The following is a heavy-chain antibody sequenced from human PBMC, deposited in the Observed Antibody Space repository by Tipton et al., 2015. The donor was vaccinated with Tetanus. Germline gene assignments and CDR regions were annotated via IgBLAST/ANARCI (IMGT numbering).Heavy chain of an antibody. CDR2: ISGSGGST. CDR1: GFTFSSYA. CDR3: AKGGTIMIWNYYFDS. V-gene: IGHV3-23*01. D-gene: IGHD3-16*01. Sequence: SLRLSCAASGFTFSSYAMSWVRQAPGKGPEWVSGISGSGGSTYYADSVKGRFTISRDNSKNTLYLQMNSLRAEDTAVYYCAKGGTIMIWNYYFDSWGQGTLVTVSS. J-gene: IGHJ4*02.